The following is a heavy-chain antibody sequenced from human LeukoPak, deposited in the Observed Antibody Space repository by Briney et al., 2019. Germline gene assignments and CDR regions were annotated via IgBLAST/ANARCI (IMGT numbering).Heavy chain of an antibody. J-gene: IGHJ6*03. D-gene: IGHD1-26*01. CDR3: ARAQGSYYHYYMDV. V-gene: IGHV1-46*01. Sequence: ASVKVSCKASGYTFTSYHLHWVRQARGQGLEWMGKINPSGGSPNYAQKFQGRVTMTRDMSTSTVNMELSSLRSEDTAVYYCARAQGSYYHYYMDVWGKGTTVTVSS. CDR1: GYTFTSYH. CDR2: INPSGGSP.